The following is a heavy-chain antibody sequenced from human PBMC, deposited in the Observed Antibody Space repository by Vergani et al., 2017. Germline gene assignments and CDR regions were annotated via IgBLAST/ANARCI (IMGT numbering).Heavy chain of an antibody. J-gene: IGHJ4*02. CDR2: INPIDSKI. D-gene: IGHD1-26*01. V-gene: IGHV5-51*01. Sequence: EVMLVQSGAEVKKPGESLKISCKYSESSFISNEIAWVRQMSGKGLQWMGNINPIDSKIAYSPSFQGQAIMSLDKSITTAYLQWRSLKASDTAIYYCTRHVPCGEGACLHFAHWGQGTQVTVSS. CDR3: TRHVPCGEGACLHFAH. CDR1: ESSFISNE.